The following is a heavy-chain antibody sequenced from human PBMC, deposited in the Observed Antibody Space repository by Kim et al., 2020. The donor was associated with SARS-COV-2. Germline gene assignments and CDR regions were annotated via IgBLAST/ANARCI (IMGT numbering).Heavy chain of an antibody. D-gene: IGHD3-3*01. CDR3: TRDSIRITIFGVVILFDYYMDV. V-gene: IGHV3-49*04. CDR1: GFTFGDYA. Sequence: GGSLRLSCTASGFTFGDYAMSWVRQAPGKGLEWVGFIRSKAYGGTTEYAASVKGRFTISRDDSKSIAYLQMNSLKTEDTAVYICTRDSIRITIFGVVILFDYYMDVWGKGTTVTVSS. J-gene: IGHJ6*03. CDR2: IRSKAYGGTT.